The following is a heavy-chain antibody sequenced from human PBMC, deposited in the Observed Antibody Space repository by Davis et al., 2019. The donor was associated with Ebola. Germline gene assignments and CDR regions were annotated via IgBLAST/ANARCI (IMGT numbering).Heavy chain of an antibody. D-gene: IGHD4-17*01. V-gene: IGHV4-38-2*02. CDR2: IFHSGTT. Sequence: PSETLSLTCTVSGYSIRSGCYWAWIRQTPGKGLEWIGSIFHSGTTYYNPSLKSRVTISVDTSKNQFSLKLSSVTAADTAVYYCARGRGVYGDYFDLWGRGTLVTVSS. J-gene: IGHJ2*01. CDR3: ARGRGVYGDYFDL. CDR1: GYSIRSGCY.